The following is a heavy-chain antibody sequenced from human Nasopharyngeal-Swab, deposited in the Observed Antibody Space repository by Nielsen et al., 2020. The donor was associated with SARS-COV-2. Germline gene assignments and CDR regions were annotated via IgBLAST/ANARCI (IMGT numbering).Heavy chain of an antibody. CDR3: ARDYRLGELSSFDY. D-gene: IGHD3-16*02. J-gene: IGHJ4*02. CDR1: GFTFSSYS. CDR2: ISSSSSYI. Sequence: GESLKISCAASGFTFSSYSMNWVRQAPGKGLEWVSSISSSSSYIYYADSMKGRFTISRDNAKNSLYLQMSSLRAEDTAVYYCARDYRLGELSSFDYWGQGTLVTVSS. V-gene: IGHV3-21*01.